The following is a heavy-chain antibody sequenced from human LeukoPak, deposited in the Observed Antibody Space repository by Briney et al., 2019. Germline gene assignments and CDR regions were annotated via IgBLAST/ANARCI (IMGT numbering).Heavy chain of an antibody. CDR3: ARAPSEIGGYYPEYFRH. CDR2: IKSDGST. D-gene: IGHD3-22*01. J-gene: IGHJ1*01. CDR1: GFTFSTYW. Sequence: PGGSLRLSCAASGFTFSTYWKHWVRQAPGKGLVSVSRIKSDGSTNYADSVKGRFTISRDNAKNTVSLQMNSLRAEDTGVYYCARAPSEIGGYYPEYFRHWGQGTLVTVSS. V-gene: IGHV3-74*01.